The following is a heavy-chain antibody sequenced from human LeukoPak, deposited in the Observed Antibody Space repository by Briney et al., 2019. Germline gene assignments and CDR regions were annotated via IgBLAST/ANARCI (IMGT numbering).Heavy chain of an antibody. J-gene: IGHJ1*01. V-gene: IGHV3-11*06. CDR2: ISSASSYT. CDR1: GFTFSDYY. D-gene: IGHD3-22*01. Sequence: GGSLRLSCAASGFTFSDYYMTWIRQAPGKGLEWVSYISSASSYTNYADSVKGRFTISRDNAKNSLYLQMNSLRAEDMAVYYCARGNYYDSSGPKHWGQGTLFTVSS. CDR3: ARGNYYDSSGPKH.